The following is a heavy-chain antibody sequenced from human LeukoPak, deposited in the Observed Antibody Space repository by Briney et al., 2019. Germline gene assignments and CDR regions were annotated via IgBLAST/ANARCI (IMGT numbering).Heavy chain of an antibody. CDR2: INRSGST. D-gene: IGHD2-15*01. CDR1: GGSFSGYY. Sequence: SETLSLTCAVYGGSFSGYYWSWIRQPPGKGLEWIGEINRSGSTNYNPSLKSRVTISVDTSKNQFSLKLSSVTAADTAVYYCARRTRYCSGGSCYSYKTYYFDYWGQGTLVTVSS. CDR3: ARRTRYCSGGSCYSYKTYYFDY. J-gene: IGHJ4*02. V-gene: IGHV4-34*01.